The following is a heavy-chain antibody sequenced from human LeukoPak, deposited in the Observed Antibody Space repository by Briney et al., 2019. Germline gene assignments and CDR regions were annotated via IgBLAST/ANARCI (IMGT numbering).Heavy chain of an antibody. V-gene: IGHV4-59*12. CDR3: ARVGLSAATPFDY. CDR2: IYYSGST. D-gene: IGHD2-15*01. CDR1: GGSISSYY. J-gene: IGHJ4*02. Sequence: SETLSLTCTVSGGSISSYYWSRIRQPPGKGLEWIGYIYYSGSTNYNPSLKSRVTISVDTSKNQFSLKLSSVTAADTAVYYCARVGLSAATPFDYWGQGTLVTVSS.